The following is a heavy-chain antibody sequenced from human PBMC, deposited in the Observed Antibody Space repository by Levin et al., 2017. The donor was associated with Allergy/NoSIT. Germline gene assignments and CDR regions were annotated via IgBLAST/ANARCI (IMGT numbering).Heavy chain of an antibody. V-gene: IGHV3-30*18. Sequence: GGSLRLSCAASGFTFSNYGMHWVRQAPGKGLEWVAAISNDGSNKYYADSVKGRFTISRDNSKNTLYLQMNSLRPEDTAVYYCAKDSASCSSNSATYGMEVWGQGTSVTVS. CDR1: GFTFSNYG. CDR3: AKDSASCSSNSATYGMEV. D-gene: IGHD2-2*01. CDR2: ISNDGSNK. J-gene: IGHJ6*02.